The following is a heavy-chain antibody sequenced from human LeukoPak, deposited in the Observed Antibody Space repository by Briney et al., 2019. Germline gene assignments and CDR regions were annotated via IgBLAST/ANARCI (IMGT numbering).Heavy chain of an antibody. J-gene: IGHJ4*02. CDR3: ASSPTLVGTSPRVDF. Sequence: GESPKISCKGSGHSFTNHYINWVRQVPGKGLEWMGRIDPSDYYTNYSPSFQGHVTLSADRSISTAYLHWSSLKASDTAMYYCASSPTLVGTSPRVDFWGQGTLVTVSS. CDR1: GHSFTNHY. CDR2: IDPSDYYT. D-gene: IGHD2-21*01. V-gene: IGHV5-10-1*01.